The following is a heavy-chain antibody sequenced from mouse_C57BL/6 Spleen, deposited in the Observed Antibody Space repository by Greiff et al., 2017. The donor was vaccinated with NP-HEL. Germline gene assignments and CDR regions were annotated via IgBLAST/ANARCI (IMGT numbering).Heavy chain of an antibody. V-gene: IGHV1-69*01. CDR3: ARLGNYYGSSPYAMDD. CDR2: IDPSDSYT. D-gene: IGHD1-1*01. J-gene: IGHJ4*01. CDR1: GYTFTSYW. Sequence: QVQLQQPGAELVMPGASVKLSCKASGYTFTSYWMHWVKQRPGQGLEWIGEIDPSDSYTNYNQKFKGKSTLTVDKSSSTAYMQLSSLTSEDSAVYYCARLGNYYGSSPYAMDDWGQGTSVTVSS.